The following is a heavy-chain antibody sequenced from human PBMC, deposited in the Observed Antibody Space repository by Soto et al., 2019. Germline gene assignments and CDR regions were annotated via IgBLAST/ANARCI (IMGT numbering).Heavy chain of an antibody. CDR1: GYTFTSYD. D-gene: IGHD4-17*01. CDR3: ASHRPTVTKGGGSHY. J-gene: IGHJ4*02. Sequence: AASVKVSCKASGYTFTSYDINWVRQATGQGRERMGWMNPNRGNTGHAQKFQGRVTMTRNTSISTAYMEVSSLRTNDAAAYYGASHRPTVTKGGGSHYWGQGTLVPVSS. CDR2: MNPNRGNT. V-gene: IGHV1-8*01.